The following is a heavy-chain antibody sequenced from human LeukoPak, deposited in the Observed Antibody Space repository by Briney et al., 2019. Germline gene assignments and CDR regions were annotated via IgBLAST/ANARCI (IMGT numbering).Heavy chain of an antibody. CDR2: ISYDGSNE. D-gene: IGHD2-2*01. CDR1: GFTFSSYG. J-gene: IGHJ6*02. CDR3: ARVRAGYCTSTSCYTGMDV. V-gene: IGHV3-30*03. Sequence: GGSLRLSCAASGFTFSSYGMHWVRQAPGKGLEWVALISYDGSNEYYADSVRGRFTISRDNSKFTLYMQMNSLRAEDSAVYYCARVRAGYCTSTSCYTGMDVWGQGTTVTVSS.